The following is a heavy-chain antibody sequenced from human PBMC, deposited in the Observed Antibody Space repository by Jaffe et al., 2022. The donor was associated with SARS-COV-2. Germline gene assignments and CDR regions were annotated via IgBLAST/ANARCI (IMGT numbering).Heavy chain of an antibody. CDR2: INHSGST. V-gene: IGHV4-34*01. CDR1: GGSFSGYY. J-gene: IGHJ5*02. Sequence: QVQLQQWGAGLLKPSETLSLTCAVYGGSFSGYYWSWIRQPPGKGLEWIGEINHSGSTKYNSSLKSRVTISVDTSKNQFSLKLSSVTAADTAVYYCTRSITVVRGVISWFDPWGQGTLVTVSS. D-gene: IGHD3-10*01. CDR3: TRSITVVRGVISWFDP.